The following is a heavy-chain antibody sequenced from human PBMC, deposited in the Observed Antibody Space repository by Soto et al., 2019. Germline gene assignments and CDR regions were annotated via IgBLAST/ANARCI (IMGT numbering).Heavy chain of an antibody. CDR3: ARDGRGGLGGMDV. D-gene: IGHD5-12*01. J-gene: IGHJ6*02. CDR1: GGTFSSYA. CDR2: IIPSFGTA. Sequence: QVQLVQSGAEVQKPGSSVNVSCKASGGTFSSYAISWVRQAPGQGLEWMGGIIPSFGTANYAQKFQGRVTITADKATSTAYMELSSLRSEDTAVYYWARDGRGGLGGMDVWGQGTTVTVS. V-gene: IGHV1-69*06.